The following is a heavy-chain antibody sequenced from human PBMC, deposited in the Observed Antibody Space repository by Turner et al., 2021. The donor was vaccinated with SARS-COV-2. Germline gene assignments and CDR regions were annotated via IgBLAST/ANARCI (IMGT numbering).Heavy chain of an antibody. CDR1: GGSISNYY. CDR2: IYYNGRT. Sequence: QLQLQESGPGLVKPPETLSLTCTVSGGSISNYYWNWIRQPPGKGLEWIGYIYYNGRTNYKSSLKSRVTVSVDSENEFSLKLISVTAADTAVYYCARGSSVGAPLDWFGPWGQGLLVTVSP. V-gene: IGHV4-59*01. J-gene: IGHJ5*02. CDR3: ARGSSVGAPLDWFGP. D-gene: IGHD2-2*01.